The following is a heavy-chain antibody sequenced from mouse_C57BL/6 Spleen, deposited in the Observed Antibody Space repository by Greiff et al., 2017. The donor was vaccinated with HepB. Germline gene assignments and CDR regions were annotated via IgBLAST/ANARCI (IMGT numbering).Heavy chain of an antibody. CDR3: AREDGNYLFDY. V-gene: IGHV5-16*01. Sequence: EVKLVESEGGLVQPGSSMKLSCTASGFTFSDYYMAWVRQVPEKGLEWVANINYDGSSTYYLDSLKSRFIISRDNAKNILYLQMSSLKSEDTATYYCAREDGNYLFDYWGQGTTLTVSS. D-gene: IGHD2-1*01. CDR2: INYDGSST. J-gene: IGHJ2*01. CDR1: GFTFSDYY.